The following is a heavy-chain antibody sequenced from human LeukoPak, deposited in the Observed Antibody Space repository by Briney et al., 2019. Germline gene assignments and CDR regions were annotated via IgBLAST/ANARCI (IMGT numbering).Heavy chain of an antibody. CDR1: GFTFSSYA. D-gene: IGHD3-22*01. CDR3: AKDLGSSGYCYIDY. J-gene: IGHJ4*02. V-gene: IGHV3-23*01. CDR2: ISGSGGST. Sequence: GGSLRLSCAASGFTFSSYAMSWVRQAPGKGLEWVSTISGSGGSTYYADSVKGRFTISRDNSKSTLYLQMNSLKAEDTAVYYCAKDLGSSGYCYIDYWGQGTLVTVSS.